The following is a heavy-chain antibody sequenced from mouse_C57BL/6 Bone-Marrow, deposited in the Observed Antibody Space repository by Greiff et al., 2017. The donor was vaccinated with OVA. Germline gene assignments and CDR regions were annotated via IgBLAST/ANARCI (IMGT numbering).Heavy chain of an antibody. V-gene: IGHV5-12*01. CDR1: GFTFSDYY. Sequence: EVKVVESGGGLVQPGGSLKLSCAASGFTFSDYYMYWVRQTPEKRLEWVAYISNGGGSTYYPDTVKGRFTISRDNAKNTLYLQMSRLKSDDTAMYYCARRRGYFDVWGTGTTVTVSS. CDR2: ISNGGGST. CDR3: ARRRGYFDV. J-gene: IGHJ1*03.